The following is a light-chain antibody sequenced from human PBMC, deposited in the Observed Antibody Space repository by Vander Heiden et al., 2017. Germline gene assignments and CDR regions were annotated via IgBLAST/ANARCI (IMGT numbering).Light chain of an antibody. CDR3: QQYYSTPQT. V-gene: IGKV4-1*01. CDR1: QSVLYSSNNKNY. Sequence: DIVITESPHSLAISLGERATINCKSSQSVLYSSNNKNYLAWYQQKPGQPPKLLIYWASTRESGVPDRFSGRGSGTDFTLTISSLQAEDVAVYYCQQYYSTPQTFGQGTKVEIK. CDR2: WAS. J-gene: IGKJ2*01.